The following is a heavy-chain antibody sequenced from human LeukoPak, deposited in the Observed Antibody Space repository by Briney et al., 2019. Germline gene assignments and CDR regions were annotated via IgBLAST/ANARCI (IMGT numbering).Heavy chain of an antibody. Sequence: GGSLRLSCAASGITVRSNYMNWDRQAPGKGLEWVSVIYSGDRAYYADSVKDRFTISRDNSKNTLYLQMNSLRAEDTAVYFCARGTMIVGYFDYWGQGTLVTVSS. CDR1: GITVRSNY. CDR2: IYSGDRA. V-gene: IGHV3-66*01. J-gene: IGHJ4*02. CDR3: ARGTMIVGYFDY. D-gene: IGHD3-22*01.